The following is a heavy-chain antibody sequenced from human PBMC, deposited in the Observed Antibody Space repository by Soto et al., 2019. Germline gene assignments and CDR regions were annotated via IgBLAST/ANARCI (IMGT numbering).Heavy chain of an antibody. CDR3: ARGLRSGGSCYFSY. Sequence: QVQLQESGPGLVKPSQTLSLTCTVSGGSISSGGYYWSWIRQHPGKGLEWIGYIYYSGSTDDNRSLETRFTLPVDTSKNQYSLKLSSVTAANTAVYYCARGLRSGGSCYFSYWRQGTLVTVSS. J-gene: IGHJ4*02. V-gene: IGHV4-31*03. CDR2: IYYSGST. CDR1: GGSISSGGYY. D-gene: IGHD2-15*01.